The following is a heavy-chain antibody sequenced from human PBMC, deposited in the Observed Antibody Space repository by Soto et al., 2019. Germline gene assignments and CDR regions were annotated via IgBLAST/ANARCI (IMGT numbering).Heavy chain of an antibody. Sequence: GGSLRLSCAVAGFSFNLADMKWVRQAPVKGLEWIAYISASGYTENYSDSVKGRFTISRDNARNSLFLQMSSLRSDDTAVYYCARVGDIVVVGPWFDPWGQGTLVTVSS. J-gene: IGHJ5*02. CDR2: ISASGYTE. V-gene: IGHV3-48*03. D-gene: IGHD2-2*01. CDR1: GFSFNLAD. CDR3: ARVGDIVVVGPWFDP.